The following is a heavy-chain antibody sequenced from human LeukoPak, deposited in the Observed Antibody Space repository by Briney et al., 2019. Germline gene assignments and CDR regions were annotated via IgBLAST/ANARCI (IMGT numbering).Heavy chain of an antibody. CDR3: ARQRAWFGEWAFEY. CDR2: IKSGDTT. CDR1: DGSISSSTFY. D-gene: IGHD3-10*01. V-gene: IGHV4-39*01. J-gene: IGHJ4*02. Sequence: SETLSLTCTVSDGSISSSTFYWGWIRQPSGRGLEWIGSIKSGDTTYYNPSLKSRVTMFVDTSKNQVSLELNSVTAADTAVYYCARQRAWFGEWAFEYWGQGTLVTVSS.